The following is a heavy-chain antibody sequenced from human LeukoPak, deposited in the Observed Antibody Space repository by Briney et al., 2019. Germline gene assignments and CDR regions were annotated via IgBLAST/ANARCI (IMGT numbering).Heavy chain of an antibody. J-gene: IGHJ4*02. V-gene: IGHV3-30*04. CDR1: GFSFSGYS. CDR2: ISYDGSYT. Sequence: GRSLRLSCAASGFSFSGYSMHWVRQAPGKGQEWVALISYDGSYTYYAESVKGRFTISRDNSRNTLYVQMNSLRTDDTAVYYCARDGGYDYWGQGTLVTVSS. D-gene: IGHD5-12*01. CDR3: ARDGGYDY.